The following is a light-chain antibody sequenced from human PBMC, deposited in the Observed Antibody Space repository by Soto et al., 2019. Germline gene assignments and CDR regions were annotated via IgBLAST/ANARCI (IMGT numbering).Light chain of an antibody. CDR3: QQDNNWPPWT. CDR2: DAS. J-gene: IGKJ1*01. Sequence: ILMTQSPATLSVSPGERATLSCRASQSVSNNLAWYQQKPGQAPRLLIYDASTRATGIPARFSGSGSGTEFTLTISGLQSEDFAVYYCQQDNNWPPWTFGQRTKVEIK. CDR1: QSVSNN. V-gene: IGKV3-15*01.